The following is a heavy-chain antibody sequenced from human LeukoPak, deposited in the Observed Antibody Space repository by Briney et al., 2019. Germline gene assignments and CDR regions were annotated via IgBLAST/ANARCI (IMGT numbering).Heavy chain of an antibody. V-gene: IGHV3-66*01. CDR2: IYSGSST. CDR3: AVGPVRQQLY. CDR1: GFTVSSNY. D-gene: IGHD6-13*01. J-gene: IGHJ4*02. Sequence: GGSLRLSCAASGFTVSSNYMNWVRQAPGEGLEWVSVIYSGSSTYYADSVKGRFTISRDNSKNTLYLQMNSLRAEDTAVYYCAVGPVRQQLYWGQGTLVTVSS.